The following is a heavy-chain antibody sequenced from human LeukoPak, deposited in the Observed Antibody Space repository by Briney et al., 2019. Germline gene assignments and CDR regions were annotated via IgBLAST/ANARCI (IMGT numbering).Heavy chain of an antibody. J-gene: IGHJ4*02. D-gene: IGHD2-15*01. V-gene: IGHV1-2*02. CDR2: INPNSGGT. CDR1: GYTFTGYF. Sequence: ASVKVSCKPSGYTFTGYFMHCVRQAPGQGLEWMGWINPNSGGTNYAQKFQGRVTMTRDTSISTAYMELSRLRSDDTDVYYCARGGMVVAATPGYWGQGTLVTVSS. CDR3: ARGGMVVAATPGY.